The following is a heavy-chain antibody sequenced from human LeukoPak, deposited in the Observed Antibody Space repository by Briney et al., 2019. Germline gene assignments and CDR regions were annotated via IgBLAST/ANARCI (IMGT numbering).Heavy chain of an antibody. CDR2: ISSSSSYI. V-gene: IGHV3-21*04. J-gene: IGHJ6*02. CDR3: ARGFPPGVYYYYYGMDV. D-gene: IGHD3-10*01. CDR1: GFTFSSYS. Sequence: PGGSLRLSCAASGFTFSSYSMNWVRQAPGKGLEWVSSISSSSSYIYYADSVKGRFTISRDNAKNSLYLQVNSLRAEDTAVYYCARGFPPGVYYYYYGMDVWGQGTTVTVSS.